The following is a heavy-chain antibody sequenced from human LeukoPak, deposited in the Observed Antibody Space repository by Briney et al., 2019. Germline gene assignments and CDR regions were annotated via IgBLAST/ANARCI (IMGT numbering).Heavy chain of an antibody. CDR1: GFAFSNYE. CDR3: ARERVACNGDCYDY. Sequence: SGGSLRLSCAASGFAFSNYEMNWVRQAPGKGLEWVSYISASGSKIYYAGSVKGRFTISRDNAKNSLYLQVNSLRADDTAVYYCARERVACNGDCYDYWGQGTLATVSS. V-gene: IGHV3-48*03. D-gene: IGHD2/OR15-2a*01. J-gene: IGHJ4*02. CDR2: ISASGSKI.